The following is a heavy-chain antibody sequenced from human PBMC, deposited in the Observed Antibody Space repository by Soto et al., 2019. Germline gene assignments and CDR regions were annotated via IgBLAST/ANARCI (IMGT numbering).Heavy chain of an antibody. CDR1: GYTLTSYG. Sequence: ASVKVSCKASGYTLTSYGISWVRQAPGQGLEWMGWISAYNGNTNYAQKLQGRVTMTTDTSTSTAYMELRSLRSDDTAVYYCARDVGAGLRFLEWSNWFDPWGQGTLVTVSS. J-gene: IGHJ5*02. CDR3: ARDVGAGLRFLEWSNWFDP. V-gene: IGHV1-18*01. D-gene: IGHD3-3*01. CDR2: ISAYNGNT.